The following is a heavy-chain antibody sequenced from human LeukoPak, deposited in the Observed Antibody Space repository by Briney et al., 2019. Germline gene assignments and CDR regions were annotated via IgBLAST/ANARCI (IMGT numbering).Heavy chain of an antibody. Sequence: ASVKVSCKASGYTFTGYYMHWVRQAPAQGLEWMGWINPNSGGTNYALKFQGRVTMTRDTSISTAYMELSRLRSDDTAVYYCASYSGSYSSDFDYWGQGTLVTVSS. V-gene: IGHV1-2*02. CDR3: ASYSGSYSSDFDY. J-gene: IGHJ4*02. D-gene: IGHD1-26*01. CDR1: GYTFTGYY. CDR2: INPNSGGT.